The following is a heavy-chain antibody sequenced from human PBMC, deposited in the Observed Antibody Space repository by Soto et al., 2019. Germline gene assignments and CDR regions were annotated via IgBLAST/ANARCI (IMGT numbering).Heavy chain of an antibody. D-gene: IGHD1-26*01. CDR3: ARDAGIGSPDWYFNL. Sequence: QLQLQESGAGLVKPSQTLSLTCAVSGGSISSGGFSWSWIRQPPGKGLEWIGYIFPSWSTYYNPSLQSRVTISVDTSKNQISLNMSSVAAADTAVYYCARDAGIGSPDWYFNLWGRGTVVTVSS. CDR2: IFPSWST. CDR1: GGSISSGGFS. V-gene: IGHV4-30-2*01. J-gene: IGHJ2*01.